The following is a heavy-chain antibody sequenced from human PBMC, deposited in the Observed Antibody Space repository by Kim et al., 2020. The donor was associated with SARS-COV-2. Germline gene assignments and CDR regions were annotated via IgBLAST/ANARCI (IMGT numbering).Heavy chain of an antibody. Sequence: SETLSLTCAVYGGSFSNYYWSWIRQSPGKGLEWIGEINHSGSTNYNPSLKSRVPISVDTSKNQFPLKLSSVTAADTAVYYCARIEGFDLYNWGQGTLVTV. CDR1: GGSFSNYY. CDR2: INHSGST. D-gene: IGHD2-8*01. J-gene: IGHJ4*02. CDR3: ARIEGFDLYN. V-gene: IGHV4-34*01.